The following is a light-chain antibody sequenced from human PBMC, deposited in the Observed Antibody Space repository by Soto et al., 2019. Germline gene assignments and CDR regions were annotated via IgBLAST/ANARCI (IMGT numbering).Light chain of an antibody. CDR3: QQYGSSRIT. CDR2: GAS. V-gene: IGKV3-20*01. Sequence: IGWTQSPGTLSLSPGERATLSCRASQSVSSSYLAWYQQKPGQAPRLLIYGASSRATGIPDRFSGSGSGTDFTLTISRLEPEDFAVYYCQQYGSSRITFGQGTRLEIK. J-gene: IGKJ5*01. CDR1: QSVSSSY.